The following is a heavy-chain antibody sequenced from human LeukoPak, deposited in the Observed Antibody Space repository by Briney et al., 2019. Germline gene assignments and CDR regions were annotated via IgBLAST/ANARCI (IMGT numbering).Heavy chain of an antibody. J-gene: IGHJ4*02. D-gene: IGHD6-25*01. CDR2: IKPDGGEK. CDR1: GFIFNTYW. Sequence: PGGSLRLSCAASGFIFNTYWMTWVRQTPGKGLEWVANIKPDGGEKYYVDSVKGRFTISRDNAKNSLYLQMNSLRAEDTAVYYCARDLYNSASKWGQGTLVTVSS. CDR3: ARDLYNSASK. V-gene: IGHV3-7*03.